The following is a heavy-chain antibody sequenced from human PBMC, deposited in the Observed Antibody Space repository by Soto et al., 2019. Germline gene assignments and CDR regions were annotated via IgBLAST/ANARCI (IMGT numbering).Heavy chain of an antibody. CDR3: AKDRRAGGNSAFYFDF. V-gene: IGHV3-23*01. J-gene: IGHJ4*02. CDR2: MSATGGGT. Sequence: PGGSLRLSCAASGFKFSNYAMSWVRQAPGKGLEWVSLMSATGGGTYYADSVKGRFTISRDNSHNTLYLQVHSLTAEDTAVYYCAKDRRAGGNSAFYFDFWGQGAQVTVSS. CDR1: GFKFSNYA. D-gene: IGHD3-16*01.